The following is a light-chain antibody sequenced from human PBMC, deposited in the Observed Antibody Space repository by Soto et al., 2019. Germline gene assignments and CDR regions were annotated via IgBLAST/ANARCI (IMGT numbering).Light chain of an antibody. CDR2: GAS. CDR3: QQYASSPQT. V-gene: IGKV1-27*01. CDR1: QGISNY. J-gene: IGKJ1*01. Sequence: DIQMTQSPSSLSAYLGDRVTITCRASQGISNYLAWYQQKPGRLPKLLLFGASTLQSGVPARFGGSGSGTDFTLTISRLEPEDFAVYSCQQYASSPQTFGQGTKVDI.